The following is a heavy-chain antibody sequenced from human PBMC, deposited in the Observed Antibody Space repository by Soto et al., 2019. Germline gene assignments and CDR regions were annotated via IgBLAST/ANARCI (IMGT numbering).Heavy chain of an antibody. CDR3: SKNRGLQYYFDY. Sequence: EVQLLESGGGLVQPGGSLRLSCAASGFTFDSYAMNWVRQAPGKGLEWVSTISGSGDYTYYKDSVKGRFTISRDNSKNKMYLQMNSLRAEDTAVYYCSKNRGLQYYFDYWGQGTLVTVSS. CDR1: GFTFDSYA. J-gene: IGHJ4*02. V-gene: IGHV3-23*01. CDR2: ISGSGDYT.